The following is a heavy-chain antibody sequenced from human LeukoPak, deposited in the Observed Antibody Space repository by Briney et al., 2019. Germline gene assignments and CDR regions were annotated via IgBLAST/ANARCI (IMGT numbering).Heavy chain of an antibody. CDR2: INHSGST. CDR1: GGSFSGYY. V-gene: IGHV4-34*01. J-gene: IGHJ6*02. Sequence: SETLSLTCAVYGGSFSGYYWSWIRQPPGKGLEWIGEINHSGSTNYNPSLKSRVTISVDTSKNQFSLKLSSVTAADTAVYYCARTVITIASMDVWGQGTTVTVSS. D-gene: IGHD3-3*01. CDR3: ARTVITIASMDV.